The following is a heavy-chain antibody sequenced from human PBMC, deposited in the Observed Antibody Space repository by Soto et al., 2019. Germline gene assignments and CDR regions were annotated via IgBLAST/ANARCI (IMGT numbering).Heavy chain of an antibody. V-gene: IGHV3-21*01. CDR2: ISSSSSYI. J-gene: IGHJ5*02. Sequence: GGSLRLSCAACGFTFSDYTMNWVRQAPGKGLEWVSSISSSSSYIYYADSVKGRFTISRHNAKNSLYLQMNSLRPEDTAFYFCARAVDTSGDGLYYFEPWGQGTLVTVSS. CDR1: GFTFSDYT. D-gene: IGHD5-18*01. CDR3: ARAVDTSGDGLYYFEP.